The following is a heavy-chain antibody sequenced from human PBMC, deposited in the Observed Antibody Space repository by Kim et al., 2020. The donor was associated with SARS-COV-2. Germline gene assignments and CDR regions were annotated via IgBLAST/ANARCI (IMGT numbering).Heavy chain of an antibody. CDR2: IIPIFGTA. D-gene: IGHD3-10*01. CDR3: ASYWSTRRVITMVRGGDYYYGMDV. Sequence: SVKVSCKASGGTFSSYAISWVRQAPGQGLEWMGGIIPIFGTANYAQKFQGRVTITADESTSTAYMELSSLRSEDTAVYYCASYWSTRRVITMVRGGDYYYGMDVWGQGTTVTVSS. V-gene: IGHV1-69*13. J-gene: IGHJ6*02. CDR1: GGTFSSYA.